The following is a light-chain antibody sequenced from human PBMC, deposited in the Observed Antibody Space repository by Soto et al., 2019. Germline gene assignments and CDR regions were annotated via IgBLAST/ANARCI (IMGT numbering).Light chain of an antibody. CDR3: QQYNTYWT. CDR1: QSIGDW. V-gene: IGKV1-5*03. J-gene: IGKJ1*01. CDR2: KAS. Sequence: DIHMTQSPATLSASVGDRVTITCRASQSIGDWLAWYQQKPGRAPNLLIYKASSLERGVPSRFSGSGSGTEFTLTISSLQSDDFATYYCQQYNTYWTFGQGTKVDIK.